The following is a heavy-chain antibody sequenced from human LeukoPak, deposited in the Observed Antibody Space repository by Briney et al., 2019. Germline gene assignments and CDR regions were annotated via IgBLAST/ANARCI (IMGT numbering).Heavy chain of an antibody. CDR1: GFTFSNYW. D-gene: IGHD4-17*01. CDR2: INSDGSST. Sequence: GGSLRLSCAASGFTFSNYWMYWVRQAPGKGLVWVSRINSDGSSTSYADSVKGRFTISRDNVKNTLYLQMNSLRADDTAVYYCARDYGDYHVAFDIWGQGTMVTVSS. V-gene: IGHV3-74*01. J-gene: IGHJ3*02. CDR3: ARDYGDYHVAFDI.